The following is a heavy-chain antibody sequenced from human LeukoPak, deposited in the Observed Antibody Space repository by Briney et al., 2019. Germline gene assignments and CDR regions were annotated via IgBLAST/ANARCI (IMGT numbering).Heavy chain of an antibody. Sequence: PSETLSLTCTVSGGSISSGGYYWSWIRQPPGKGLEWIGYIYHSGSTYYNPSLKSRVTISVDRSKNQFSLKLSSVTAADTAVYYCAVGVIAAAGRYFDLWGRGTLVTVSS. D-gene: IGHD6-13*01. V-gene: IGHV4-30-2*01. CDR2: IYHSGST. J-gene: IGHJ2*01. CDR1: GGSISSGGYY. CDR3: AVGVIAAAGRYFDL.